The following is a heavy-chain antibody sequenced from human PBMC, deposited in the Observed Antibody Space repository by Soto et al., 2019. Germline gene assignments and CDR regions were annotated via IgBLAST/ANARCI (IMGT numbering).Heavy chain of an antibody. J-gene: IGHJ6*02. Sequence: QIQLMQSGAEVKKPGASVKVSCKASGYTFTSYGIHWVRQAPGQRLEWTGWINAGNGNTKYSEKFQGRVTITRDTSASTAYLELSSLRSEDTAAYYCARDPNDSSAYYHRYDYGMDVWGQGTTVTVSS. V-gene: IGHV1-3*01. CDR1: GYTFTSYG. D-gene: IGHD3-22*01. CDR3: ARDPNDSSAYYHRYDYGMDV. CDR2: INAGNGNT.